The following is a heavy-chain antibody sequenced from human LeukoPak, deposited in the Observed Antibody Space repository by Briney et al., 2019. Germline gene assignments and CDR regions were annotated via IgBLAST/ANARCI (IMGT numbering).Heavy chain of an antibody. CDR1: GGSFSTYY. V-gene: IGHV4-34*01. Sequence: SETLSLTCAVYGGSFSTYYWTWIRQPPGKGLEWVGEINHIGSTNYNPSLKSRVTISVDTSKNQFSLKLSSVTAADTAVYYCARGWNYYDSSGYPPMDVWGKGTTVTVSS. D-gene: IGHD3-22*01. CDR2: INHIGST. J-gene: IGHJ6*03. CDR3: ARGWNYYDSSGYPPMDV.